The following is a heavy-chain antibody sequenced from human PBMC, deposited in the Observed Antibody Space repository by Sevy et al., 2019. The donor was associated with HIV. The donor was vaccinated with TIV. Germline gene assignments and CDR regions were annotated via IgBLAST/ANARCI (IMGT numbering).Heavy chain of an antibody. CDR2: IKSDGSDK. V-gene: IGHV3-7*01. J-gene: IGHJ4*02. CDR1: GFTFSADW. D-gene: IGHD3-16*01. Sequence: LSLTCAASGFTFSADWMNWVRQAPGKGLEWVANIKSDGSDKHYVDSVEGRFTISRDNAKNSLYLQMNSLRVEDTAVYYCAQEVFGRFDSWGQGTLVTVSS. CDR3: AQEVFGRFDS.